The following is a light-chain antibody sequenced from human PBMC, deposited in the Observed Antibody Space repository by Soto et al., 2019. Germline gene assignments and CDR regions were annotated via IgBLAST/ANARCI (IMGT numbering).Light chain of an antibody. CDR1: QSLRSV. CDR2: DAS. CDR3: LQGGYWPTN. Sequence: EIVLTQSPATLSLSPGDRATLSCRANQSLRSVLGWYQQKPGQSPRLLIYDASNRATGIPARFSGSGSGTDFTLTISRLEPEDFAVYYCLQGGYWPTNFGGGNKVEIK. V-gene: IGKV3-11*01. J-gene: IGKJ4*01.